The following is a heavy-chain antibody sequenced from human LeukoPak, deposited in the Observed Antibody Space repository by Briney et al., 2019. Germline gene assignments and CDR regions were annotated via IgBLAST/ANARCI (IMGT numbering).Heavy chain of an antibody. CDR3: ARGRAARNWFNP. CDR2: IYTSGST. CDR1: GGSISSGSYY. Sequence: SQTLPLTCTVSGGSISSGSYYWSWIRQPAGKGLEWIGRIYTSGSTNYNPSLKSRVTISVDTSKNQFSLKLSSVTAADTAVYYCARGRAARNWFNPWGQGTLVTVSS. J-gene: IGHJ5*02. V-gene: IGHV4-61*02.